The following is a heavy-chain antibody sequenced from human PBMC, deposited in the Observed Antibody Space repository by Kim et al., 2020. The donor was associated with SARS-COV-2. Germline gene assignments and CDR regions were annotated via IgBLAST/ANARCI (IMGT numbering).Heavy chain of an antibody. D-gene: IGHD3-22*01. CDR2: INSDGSST. CDR1: GFTFSSYW. Sequence: GGSLRLSCAASGFTFSSYWMHWVRQAPGKGLVWVSRINSDGSSTSYADSVKGRFTISRDNAKNTLYLQMNSLRAEDTAVYYCARGPSTYYYDSSGYFYYYYGMDVWGQGTTVTVSS. V-gene: IGHV3-74*01. J-gene: IGHJ6*02. CDR3: ARGPSTYYYDSSGYFYYYYGMDV.